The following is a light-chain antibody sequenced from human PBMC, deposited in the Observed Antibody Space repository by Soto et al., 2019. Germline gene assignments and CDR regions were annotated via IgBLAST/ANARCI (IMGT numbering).Light chain of an antibody. CDR3: QQYDNLPFT. CDR1: QDISNY. J-gene: IGKJ3*01. Sequence: DIQMTQSPSSLSASVGDSVTITCQASQDISNYLNWFQQKPGKAPKLLIYDASNLETGVPSRFSGSGTGTDFTFTISSLQPADIATYYCQQYDNLPFTFGPGTKVDI. V-gene: IGKV1-33*01. CDR2: DAS.